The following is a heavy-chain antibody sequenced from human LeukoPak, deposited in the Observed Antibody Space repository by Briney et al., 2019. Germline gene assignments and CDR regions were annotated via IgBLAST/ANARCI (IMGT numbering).Heavy chain of an antibody. Sequence: PGGSLRLSCAAAGFAFKTYSMSWVRQPPGKGLEWVAAISNSANYMYYVDSVKCRFTISRDNPRNTLYMQMNSLRAEDTAVYYCAIMHRYYDGSGYWVQWGQGTLVTVSS. J-gene: IGHJ4*02. CDR3: AIMHRYYDGSGYWVQ. V-gene: IGHV3-21*04. D-gene: IGHD3-22*01. CDR2: ISNSANYM. CDR1: GFAFKTYS.